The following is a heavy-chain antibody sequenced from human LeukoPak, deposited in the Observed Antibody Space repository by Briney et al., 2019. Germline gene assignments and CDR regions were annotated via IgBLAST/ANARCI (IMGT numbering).Heavy chain of an antibody. V-gene: IGHV4-39*07. Sequence: SETLSLTCTVSGGSISSSSYYWGWIRQPPGKGLEWIGSIYYSGSTYYNPSLKSRVTISVDTSKNQFSLKLSSVTAADTAVYYCVREGFRSGDNWNVYYFDYWGQGTLVTVSS. CDR2: IYYSGST. D-gene: IGHD1-20*01. CDR3: VREGFRSGDNWNVYYFDY. J-gene: IGHJ4*02. CDR1: GGSISSSSYY.